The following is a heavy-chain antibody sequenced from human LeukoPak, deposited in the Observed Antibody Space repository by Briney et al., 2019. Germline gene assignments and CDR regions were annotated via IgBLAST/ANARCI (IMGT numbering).Heavy chain of an antibody. CDR2: ISYDGSNT. CDR1: GFTFSSYA. CDR3: ARDPWYSSASYIDY. J-gene: IGHJ4*02. Sequence: PGGSLRLSCAASGFTFSSYAMHWVRQAPGKGLEWVAVISYDGSNTYYADSVKGRFTISRDNSKNTLYLQMNSLGPEDTAVYYCARDPWYSSASYIDYWGQGTLVTVSS. V-gene: IGHV3-30*04. D-gene: IGHD6-19*01.